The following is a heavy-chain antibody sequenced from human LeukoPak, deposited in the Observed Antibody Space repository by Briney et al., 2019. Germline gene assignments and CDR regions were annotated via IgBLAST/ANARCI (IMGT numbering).Heavy chain of an antibody. CDR2: ISGSGGST. D-gene: IGHD3-10*01. CDR1: GFTFSSYA. J-gene: IGHJ2*01. V-gene: IGHV3-23*01. CDR3: ARDRYYFGSGSYPWYFDL. Sequence: GGSLRLSCAASGFTFSSYAMSWVRQAPGKGLEWVSAISGSGGSTYYADSVKGRFTISRDNGRNSMYLQMNSLRAEDTAVYYCARDRYYFGSGSYPWYFDLWGRGTLVTVSS.